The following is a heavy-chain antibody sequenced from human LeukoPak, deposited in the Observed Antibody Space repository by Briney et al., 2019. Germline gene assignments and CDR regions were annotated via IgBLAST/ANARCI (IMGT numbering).Heavy chain of an antibody. CDR2: ISYSGST. V-gene: IGHV4-31*03. Sequence: SETLSLTCSVSGGPIRSDSSFWNWIRQHPGKGLEWIGYISYSGSTYYNPSLKSRVTISVDTSKNQFSLKLSSVTAADTAVYYCARDVFGGSYPFDIWGQGTMVTVSS. CDR1: GGPIRSDSSF. J-gene: IGHJ3*02. CDR3: ARDVFGGSYPFDI. D-gene: IGHD1-26*01.